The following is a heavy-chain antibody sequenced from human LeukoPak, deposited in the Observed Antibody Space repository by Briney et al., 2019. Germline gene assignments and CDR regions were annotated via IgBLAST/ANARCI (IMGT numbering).Heavy chain of an antibody. CDR2: IYYSGST. V-gene: IGHV4-59*01. Sequence: SETLSLTCTVSGGSISSYYWSWIRQPPGKGLEWIGYIYYSGSTNYNPALKSRVTISVDTSKNQFSLKLSSVTAADTAVYYCAREVAGAFDIWGQGTMVTVSS. J-gene: IGHJ3*02. CDR1: GGSISSYY. CDR3: AREVAGAFDI.